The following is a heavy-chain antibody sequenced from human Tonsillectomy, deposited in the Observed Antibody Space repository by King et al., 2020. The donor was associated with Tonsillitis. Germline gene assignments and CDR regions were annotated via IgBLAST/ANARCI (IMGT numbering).Heavy chain of an antibody. J-gene: IGHJ6*02. V-gene: IGHV3-7*03. CDR3: ARGDRGAAGHLYDYYGMDV. Sequence: VQLVEPGGGLVQPGGSLRLSCAASGFIFSNYWMSWVRQAPGKGLEWVANINQDGSEKYHVDSVKGRFTISRDNAENSLHLQIHSLRAEDTAVYYCARGDRGAAGHLYDYYGMDVWGQGTTVTVSS. D-gene: IGHD6-13*01. CDR1: GFIFSNYW. CDR2: INQDGSEK.